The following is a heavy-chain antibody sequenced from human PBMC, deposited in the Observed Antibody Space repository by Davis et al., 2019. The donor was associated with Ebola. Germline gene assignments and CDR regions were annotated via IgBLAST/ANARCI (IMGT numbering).Heavy chain of an antibody. J-gene: IGHJ3*02. CDR1: GFSLRTSGMC. V-gene: IGHV2-70*01. CDR2: IDWDDDK. D-gene: IGHD1-7*01. Sequence: SGPTLAKPTPTLTLTCTFSGFSLRTSGMCVSWIRQPPGKALEWLALIDWDDDKYYSTSLKTRLTISKDTSKNQVVLTMTNMDPVDTATYYCARGSITGTSDDAFDIWGQGTMVTVSS. CDR3: ARGSITGTSDDAFDI.